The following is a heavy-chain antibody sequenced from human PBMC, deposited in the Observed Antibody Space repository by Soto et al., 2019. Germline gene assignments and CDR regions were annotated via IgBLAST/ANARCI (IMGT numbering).Heavy chain of an antibody. CDR3: AKSELRPNSWFDP. CDR2: INPNSGGT. CDR1: GNTFTGDY. J-gene: IGHJ5*02. V-gene: IGHV1-2*02. D-gene: IGHD6-25*01. Sequence: ASVKVSCKASGNTFTGDYVHWVRQAPGQGLEWMGWINPNSGGTNYVQKFQGRVTMTRDTSISTAYMELSSLTSDDTAVYYCAKSELRPNSWFDPWGQGTLVTVSS.